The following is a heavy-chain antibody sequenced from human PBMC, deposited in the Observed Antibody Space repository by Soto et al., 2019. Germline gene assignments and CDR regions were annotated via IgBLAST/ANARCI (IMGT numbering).Heavy chain of an antibody. CDR1: GFTFSNYW. D-gene: IGHD2-8*02. Sequence: EVQVVESGGGLVQPGGSLRLSCAASGFTFSNYWMTCVRQAPGKGLEWVANIKQDGSENFYVDSVKGRFTISRDNAKNSLYLQMNSLRAEDTAVYYCARDSGPRGYDAFDIWGQGTMVTVSS. CDR2: IKQDGSEN. CDR3: ARDSGPRGYDAFDI. J-gene: IGHJ3*02. V-gene: IGHV3-7*04.